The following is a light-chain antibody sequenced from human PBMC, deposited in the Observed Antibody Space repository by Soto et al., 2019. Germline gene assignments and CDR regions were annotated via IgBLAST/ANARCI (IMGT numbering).Light chain of an antibody. J-gene: IGKJ3*01. CDR2: EAS. CDR3: QQYSRWPRET. Sequence: EIVLTQTPATLSVSPGDRVTLSCRASQSVSNYLTWYQQKPGQAPRLLIYEASKRATGIPARFSGSGSGTDFTLTISSLETXXXAVYFCQQYSRWPRETFGPGTKVDIK. CDR1: QSVSNY. V-gene: IGKV3-11*01.